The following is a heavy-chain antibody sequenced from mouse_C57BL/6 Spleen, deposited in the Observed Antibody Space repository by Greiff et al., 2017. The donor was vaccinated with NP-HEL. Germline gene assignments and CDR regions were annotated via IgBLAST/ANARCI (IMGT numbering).Heavy chain of an antibody. Sequence: EVQLVESGGDLVKPGGSLKLSCAASGFTFSSYGMSWVRQTPDKRLEWVATISSGGSYTYYPDSVKGRFTISRDNAKNTLYLQMSSLKSEDTAMYYCARHLYYGSSDGNAMDYWGQGTTVTVSS. CDR3: ARHLYYGSSDGNAMDY. CDR1: GFTFSSYG. V-gene: IGHV5-6*01. D-gene: IGHD1-1*01. CDR2: ISSGGSYT. J-gene: IGHJ4*01.